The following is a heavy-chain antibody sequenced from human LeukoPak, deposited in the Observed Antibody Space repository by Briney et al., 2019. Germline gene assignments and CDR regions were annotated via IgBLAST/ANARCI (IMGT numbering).Heavy chain of an antibody. CDR3: AKWSGDYPSYYLDY. V-gene: IGHV3-30*02. D-gene: IGHD4-17*01. CDR1: GFTFSSFG. J-gene: IGHJ4*02. Sequence: GGSLRLSCAASGFTFSSFGLHWVRQAPGKGLEWVALIRSDGSSKNYADSVKGRFTISKDTSKNTVHLQMNNLRAEDTAVYYCAKWSGDYPSYYLDYWGQGTLVTVSS. CDR2: IRSDGSSK.